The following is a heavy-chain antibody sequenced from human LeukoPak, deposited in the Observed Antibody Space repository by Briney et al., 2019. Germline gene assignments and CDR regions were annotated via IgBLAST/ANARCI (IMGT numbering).Heavy chain of an antibody. Sequence: GGSLRLSCAACGFTFSSYAMSWVRQAPGKGLEWVSTLSGSGGNTYYADSVKGRVTISRDNSKNTLYLQMNSLRAEDTAVYHCAKGSYYYDSADYFDYWGQGTLVTVSS. CDR1: GFTFSSYA. CDR2: LSGSGGNT. V-gene: IGHV3-23*01. D-gene: IGHD3-22*01. CDR3: AKGSYYYDSADYFDY. J-gene: IGHJ4*02.